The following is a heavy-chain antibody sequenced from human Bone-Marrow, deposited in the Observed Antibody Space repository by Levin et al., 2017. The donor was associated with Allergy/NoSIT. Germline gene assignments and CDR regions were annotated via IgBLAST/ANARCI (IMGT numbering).Heavy chain of an antibody. CDR1: GDSISISSW. J-gene: IGHJ4*02. D-gene: IGHD3-10*01. V-gene: IGHV4-4*02. CDR3: ATVPYHGSGSYYAFDS. Sequence: PSETLSLTCNVSGDSISISSWWNWVRQAPGKGLEWIGEVSHSGSTNYNPSLKSRLTISVDKSRNQFSLRLISVTAADTAQYYCATVPYHGSGSYYAFDSWGQGTLVTVSS. CDR2: VSHSGST.